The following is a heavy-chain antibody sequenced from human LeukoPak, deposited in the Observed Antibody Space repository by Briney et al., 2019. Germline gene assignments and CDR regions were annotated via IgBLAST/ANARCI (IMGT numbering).Heavy chain of an antibody. CDR2: INPNSGGT. CDR3: ARGRCSGGSCYSTGWFDP. D-gene: IGHD2-15*01. Sequence: ASVKVSCKASGYTSTGYYMHWVRQAPGQGLEWMGWINPNSGGTNYAQKFQGRVTMTRDTSISTAYMELSRLRSDDTAVYYCARGRCSGGSCYSTGWFDPWGQGTLVTVSS. CDR1: GYTSTGYY. J-gene: IGHJ5*02. V-gene: IGHV1-2*02.